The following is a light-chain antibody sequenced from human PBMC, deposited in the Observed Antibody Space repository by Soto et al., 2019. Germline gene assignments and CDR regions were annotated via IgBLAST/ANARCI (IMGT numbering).Light chain of an antibody. CDR3: SSYTSSSTVV. V-gene: IGLV2-14*01. CDR2: DVS. CDR1: SSDVGGYNY. J-gene: IGLJ2*01. Sequence: QSALTQPASVSGSPGQLITISCTRTSSDVGGYNYVSWYQQHPGKAPKLMIYDVSNRPSGVSNRFSGSKSGNTASLTISGLQAEDEADYYCSSYTSSSTVVFGGGTKLTVL.